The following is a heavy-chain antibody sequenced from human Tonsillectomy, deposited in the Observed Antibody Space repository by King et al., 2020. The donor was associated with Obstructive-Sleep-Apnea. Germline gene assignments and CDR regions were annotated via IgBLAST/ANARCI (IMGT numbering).Heavy chain of an antibody. J-gene: IGHJ4*02. D-gene: IGHD6-19*01. CDR3: AKDLSSGWYKGCDY. CDR2: INWNSGRR. Sequence: VQLVESGGGLVQPGRSLRLSCAASGFNFEDYAMHWVRQAPGKGLEWVSGINWNSGRRGYADSVKGRFTISRDNAKNLVFLQMNSLRTGDTALYYCAKDLSSGWYKGCDYWGQGTLVTVSS. V-gene: IGHV3-9*01. CDR1: GFNFEDYA.